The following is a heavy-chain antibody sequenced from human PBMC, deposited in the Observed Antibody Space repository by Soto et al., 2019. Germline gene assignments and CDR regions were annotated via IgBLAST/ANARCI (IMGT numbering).Heavy chain of an antibody. V-gene: IGHV3-21*01. CDR1: GFTVMSYT. CDR2: ITGSGNYI. D-gene: IGHD3-16*01. CDR3: VRDNTVRTVFGGKTYYAMDV. Sequence: PGGSLRLACVASGFTVMSYTMHWGRQAPGKGLEWVSSITGSGNYIYYTDSVKGRFTISRDNARNSLFLQMNSLRAEDTAVYHCVRDNTVRTVFGGKTYYAMDVWGQGTTVTVSS. J-gene: IGHJ6*02.